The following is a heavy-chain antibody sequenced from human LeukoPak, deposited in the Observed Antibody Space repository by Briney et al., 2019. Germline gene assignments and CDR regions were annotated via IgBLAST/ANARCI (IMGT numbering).Heavy chain of an antibody. CDR2: IYYSGST. Sequence: SETLSLTCTVSLGSISSYYWSRIRQPPGKGLEWIGYIYYSGSTKYKPSLKGRATISVHTPKNQFSLKLSSVTSADTAVYYCASASLNIYAFDIWGQGTMVTVSS. J-gene: IGHJ3*02. V-gene: IGHV4-59*01. CDR3: ASASLNIYAFDI. D-gene: IGHD2/OR15-2a*01. CDR1: LGSISSYY.